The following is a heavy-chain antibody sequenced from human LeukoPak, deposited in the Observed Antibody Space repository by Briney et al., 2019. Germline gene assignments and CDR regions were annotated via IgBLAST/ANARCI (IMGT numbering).Heavy chain of an antibody. CDR1: GFTFSSYG. J-gene: IGHJ4*02. D-gene: IGHD4-17*01. CDR3: VSVLTVTFDS. Sequence: TGGSLRLSCAASGFTFSSYGMHWVRQAPGKGLEWVAVISYDGSNKYYADSVKGRFTISRDNSKNTVYLQMNSLRAEDTAVYYCVSVLTVTFDSWGQGTLVTVSS. V-gene: IGHV3-30*03. CDR2: ISYDGSNK.